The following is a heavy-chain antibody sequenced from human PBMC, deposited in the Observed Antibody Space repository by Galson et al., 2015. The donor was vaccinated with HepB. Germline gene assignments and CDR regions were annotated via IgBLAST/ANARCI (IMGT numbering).Heavy chain of an antibody. J-gene: IGHJ4*02. D-gene: IGHD4-17*01. V-gene: IGHV3-21*01. CDR2: INSNGTSK. Sequence: SLRLSCAASGFIFSSSNMNWVRQAPGKGLEWVSFINSNGTSKYYADSLKGRFTISRDNAKNSLYLQMNSLRAEDTAVYYCARDLIGASVTTSDCWGQGTLVIVSS. CDR3: ARDLIGASVTTSDC. CDR1: GFIFSSSN.